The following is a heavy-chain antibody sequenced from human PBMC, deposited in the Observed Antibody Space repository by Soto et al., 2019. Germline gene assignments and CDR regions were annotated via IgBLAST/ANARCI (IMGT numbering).Heavy chain of an antibody. J-gene: IGHJ4*02. V-gene: IGHV1-69*01. CDR3: ATLVPGDSSGYYSC. CDR1: GGTFSSYA. D-gene: IGHD3-22*01. Sequence: QVQLVQSGAEVKKPGSSVRVSCKASGGTFSSYAISWVRQAPGQGLEWMGGIIPIFGTANYAQKFQGRVTITADESTSTAYMELSSLRSEDTAMYYCATLVPGDSSGYYSCWGQGTLVTVSS. CDR2: IIPIFGTA.